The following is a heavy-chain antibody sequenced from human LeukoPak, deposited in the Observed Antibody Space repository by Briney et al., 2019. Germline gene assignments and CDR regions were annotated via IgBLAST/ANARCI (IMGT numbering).Heavy chain of an antibody. CDR1: GGSISTNY. J-gene: IGHJ4*02. CDR2: VNYIGST. Sequence: PSETLSLTCTVSGGSISTNYWSWIRQPPGKGLEWIGYVNYIGSTNYNPSLNSRVIISVDRSTNQFSLKLNSLTAADTAVYYCARLPYNSAWDYYFDYWGQGALVTVSS. D-gene: IGHD6-19*01. CDR3: ARLPYNSAWDYYFDY. V-gene: IGHV4-59*01.